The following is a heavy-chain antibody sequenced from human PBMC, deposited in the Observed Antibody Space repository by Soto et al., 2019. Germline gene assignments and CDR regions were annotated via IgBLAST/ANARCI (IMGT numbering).Heavy chain of an antibody. J-gene: IGHJ6*02. CDR3: AKTRNSVINYNYYDNMDV. V-gene: IGHV3-30*18. D-gene: IGHD3-10*01. CDR2: TSYDGRHT. Sequence: QVQLVESGGGVVQPGGSLRLTCAASGFTFSEYGIHWVRQAPGKGLELVAITSYDGRHTSYVDSVKGRFTISRDNSGNTAFLEMNRLRVEDTAVYYCAKTRNSVINYNYYDNMDVWGQGTTVTVSS. CDR1: GFTFSEYG.